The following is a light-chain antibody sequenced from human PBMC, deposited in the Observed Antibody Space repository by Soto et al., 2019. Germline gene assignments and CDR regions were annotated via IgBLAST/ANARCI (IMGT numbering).Light chain of an antibody. V-gene: IGKV1-5*03. J-gene: IGKJ1*01. CDR2: KAS. CDR3: QQYNSYSLT. Sequence: DIQMTQSPSTLSASVGDRVTITCRASQSISSWLAWYQQKPGKAPKLLIDKASSLESGFPSRFSGSGSGTEFTLTISSLQPDDFATYYCQQYNSYSLTFGQGTKVEIK. CDR1: QSISSW.